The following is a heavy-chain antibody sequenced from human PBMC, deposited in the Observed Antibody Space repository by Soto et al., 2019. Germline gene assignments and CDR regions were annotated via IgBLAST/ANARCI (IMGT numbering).Heavy chain of an antibody. Sequence: PSETLSLTCAVYGGSCSGYYWSWIRQPPGKGLEWIGEINHSGSTNYNPSLKSRVTISVDTSKNQFSLKLSSVTAADTAVYYCARVLSTVTTSSIDYWGQGTLVTVSS. CDR2: INHSGST. J-gene: IGHJ4*02. D-gene: IGHD4-4*01. CDR1: GGSCSGYY. V-gene: IGHV4-34*01. CDR3: ARVLSTVTTSSIDY.